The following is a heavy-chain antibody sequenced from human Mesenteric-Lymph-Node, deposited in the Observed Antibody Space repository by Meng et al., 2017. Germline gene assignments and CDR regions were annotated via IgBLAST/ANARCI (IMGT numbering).Heavy chain of an antibody. CDR2: INHRGST. CDR1: VGSFSGHS. D-gene: IGHD2-15*01. V-gene: IGHV4-34*01. J-gene: IGHJ4*02. Sequence: QGQLQQWGAGQLKPSETLSLTCAVYVGSFSGHSWTWIRQSPGKGLEWIGDINHRGSTNYNPSLKSRVTISVDTSKNQFSLELNYVTAADTAVYYCARDQGGAGAYWGQGTLVTVS. CDR3: ARDQGGAGAY.